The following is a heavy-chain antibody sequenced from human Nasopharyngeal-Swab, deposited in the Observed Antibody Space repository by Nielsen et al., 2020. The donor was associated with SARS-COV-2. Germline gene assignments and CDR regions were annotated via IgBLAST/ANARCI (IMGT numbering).Heavy chain of an antibody. Sequence: GESLKISCAASGFTFSGSAMHWVRQASGKGLEWVGRIRSKANSYATAHAASVKGRFTISRDDSKNTAYLQMNSLKTEDTAVYYCTRLGGYDSSGYYPIDYWGQGTLVTVSS. D-gene: IGHD3-22*01. CDR3: TRLGGYDSSGYYPIDY. V-gene: IGHV3-73*01. J-gene: IGHJ4*02. CDR1: GFTFSGSA. CDR2: IRSKANSYAT.